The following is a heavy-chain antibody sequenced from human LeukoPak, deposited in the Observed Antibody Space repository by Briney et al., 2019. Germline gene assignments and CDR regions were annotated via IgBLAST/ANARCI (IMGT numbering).Heavy chain of an antibody. CDR2: INHSGST. Sequence: PSETLSLTCTVSGGSISSYYWSWIRQPPGKGLEWIGEINHSGSTNYNPSLKSRVTISVDTSKNQFSLKLSSVTAADTAVYYCARTAIQLWPTGIDYWGQGTLVTVSS. J-gene: IGHJ4*02. V-gene: IGHV4-34*01. D-gene: IGHD5-18*01. CDR3: ARTAIQLWPTGIDY. CDR1: GGSISSYY.